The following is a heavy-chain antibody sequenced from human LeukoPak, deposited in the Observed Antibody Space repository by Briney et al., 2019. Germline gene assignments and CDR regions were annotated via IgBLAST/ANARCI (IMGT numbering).Heavy chain of an antibody. J-gene: IGHJ4*02. CDR1: GGSISSYC. CDR2: IYYSGST. CDR3: ARDEGSGWYDY. V-gene: IGHV4-59*01. D-gene: IGHD6-19*01. Sequence: SETLSLTCTVSGGSISSYCWSWIRQPPGKGLEWIGYIYYSGSTNYNPSLKSRVTISVDTSKNQFSLKLSSVTAADTAVYYCARDEGSGWYDYWGQGTLVTVSS.